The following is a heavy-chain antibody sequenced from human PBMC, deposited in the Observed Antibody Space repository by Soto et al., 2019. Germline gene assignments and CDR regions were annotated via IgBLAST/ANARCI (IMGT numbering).Heavy chain of an antibody. Sequence: SETLSLTCTFSGGSISSNYWTWIRPPPGKGLEWIGYVYNSGSTNYNPSLKSRVTISEDTSKSQFSLKVNSMTAADTAVYYCARYRREAVAGYTLDNWGQGILVTVSS. CDR1: GGSISSNY. D-gene: IGHD6-13*01. CDR2: VYNSGST. J-gene: IGHJ4*02. V-gene: IGHV4-59*01. CDR3: ARYRREAVAGYTLDN.